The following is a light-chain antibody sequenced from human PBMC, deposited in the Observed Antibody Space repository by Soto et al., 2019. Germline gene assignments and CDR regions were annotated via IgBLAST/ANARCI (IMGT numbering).Light chain of an antibody. CDR2: DAS. CDR1: QSVSSSY. V-gene: IGKV3-20*01. J-gene: IGKJ1*01. Sequence: EIVLTQSPGTLSLSPGERATLSCRASQSVSSSYLAWYQQKPGQAPRLLIYDASSRATGIPDSFSGSGSGTDFTLSISRLEAEEFTGYYCQQYGSSPRTFGQGTKVEIK. CDR3: QQYGSSPRT.